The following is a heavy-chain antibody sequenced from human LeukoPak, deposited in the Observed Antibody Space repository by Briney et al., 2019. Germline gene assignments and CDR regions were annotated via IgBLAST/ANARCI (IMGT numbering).Heavy chain of an antibody. J-gene: IGHJ4*02. V-gene: IGHV3-23*01. CDR2: ISGSGDNT. CDR1: GFTFSNYA. D-gene: IGHD3-10*01. CDR3: ATRGMYGSGSYDLAY. Sequence: GGSLRLSCAASGFTFSNYAMSWVRQAPGKGLEWVSAISGSGDNTYYAASVKGRFSISRDNSTNTLYLQMNTLRAEDTAIYYCATRGMYGSGSYDLAYWGQGTQVTVSS.